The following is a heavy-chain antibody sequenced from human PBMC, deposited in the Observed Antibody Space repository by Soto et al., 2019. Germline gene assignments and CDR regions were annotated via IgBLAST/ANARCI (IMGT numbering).Heavy chain of an antibody. V-gene: IGHV3-53*01. Sequence: EVQLVESGGGLIQPGGSLRLSCAASGFTVSSPYMTWVRQAPGKGLEWVSVIYGGLTTSYADSVKGRFTISRDNSKNTLFLQMNSLRAEDTAVYYCARDRIEAAGTPRFNYYYGMDVWGQGTTVTVSS. J-gene: IGHJ6*02. D-gene: IGHD6-13*01. CDR3: ARDRIEAAGTPRFNYYYGMDV. CDR1: GFTVSSPY. CDR2: IYGGLTT.